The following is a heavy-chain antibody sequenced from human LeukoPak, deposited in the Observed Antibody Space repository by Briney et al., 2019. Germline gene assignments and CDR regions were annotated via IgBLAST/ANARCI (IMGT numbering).Heavy chain of an antibody. Sequence: GGSLRLSCAASGFTFSDYYRSWIRQAPGKGLEWVSYISSSGSNIYYADSVKGRFTVSRDNAKNSLYLPINSLRAEDTAVYYCARQRTRGYRVHYWGQGTRVTVSS. J-gene: IGHJ4*02. CDR3: ARQRTRGYRVHY. CDR1: GFTFSDYY. CDR2: ISSSGSNI. D-gene: IGHD3-16*02. V-gene: IGHV3-11*01.